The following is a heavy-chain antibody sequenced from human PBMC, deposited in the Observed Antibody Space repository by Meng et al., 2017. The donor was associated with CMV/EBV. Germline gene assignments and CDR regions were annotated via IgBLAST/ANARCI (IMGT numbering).Heavy chain of an antibody. CDR3: TRRLMSRGGLIDY. D-gene: IGHD5/OR15-5a*01. V-gene: IGHV3-73*01. Sequence: GESPKISCAASGFTFSGSAMHWVRQASGKGLEWVGRIRSKANSYATAYAASVKGRFTISRDDSKNTAYLQMNSLKTEDTAVYYCTRRLMSRGGLIDYWGQGTLVTVSS. CDR1: GFTFSGSA. CDR2: IRSKANSYAT. J-gene: IGHJ4*02.